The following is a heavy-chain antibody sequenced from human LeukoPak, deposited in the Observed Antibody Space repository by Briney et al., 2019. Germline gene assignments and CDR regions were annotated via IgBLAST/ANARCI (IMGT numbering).Heavy chain of an antibody. Sequence: GGSLRLSCAASGFTVSSNYMSWVRQAPGKGLEWVSVIYSGGSTYYADSVKGRLTISRDNSKNTLYLQMNSLRAEDTAVYYCARAERTVNVFDIWGQGTIVTVSS. J-gene: IGHJ3*02. CDR2: IYSGGST. D-gene: IGHD1-1*01. CDR3: ARAERTVNVFDI. CDR1: GFTVSSNY. V-gene: IGHV3-53*01.